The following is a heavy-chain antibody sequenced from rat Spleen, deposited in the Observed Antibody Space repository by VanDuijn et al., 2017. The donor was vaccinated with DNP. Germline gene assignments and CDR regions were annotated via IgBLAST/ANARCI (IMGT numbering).Heavy chain of an antibody. CDR2: IIYEGSRT. Sequence: EVQLVESGGGLVQPGRSLKLSCAASGFTFSDYTMAWVRQAPKKGLEWVGIIIYEGSRTYYRDSVKGRFTISRDDAKNTLYLQMNSLRSEDTATYYCAARYSSSWFAYWGQGTLVTVSS. CDR1: GFTFSDYT. D-gene: IGHD1-2*01. J-gene: IGHJ3*01. V-gene: IGHV5S10*01. CDR3: AARYSSSWFAY.